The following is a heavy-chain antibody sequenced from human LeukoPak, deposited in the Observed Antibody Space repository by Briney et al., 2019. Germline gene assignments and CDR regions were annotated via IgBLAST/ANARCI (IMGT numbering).Heavy chain of an antibody. J-gene: IGHJ5*02. CDR3: AKDGIGYCTNGVCRYNWFDP. Sequence: PGGSLRLSCAASGFTFSSYAMSWVRQAPGKGLEWVSAISGSGGSTYYADSVKGRFTISRGNSKNTLYLQMNSLRAEDTAVYYCAKDGIGYCTNGVCRYNWFDPWGQGTLVTVSS. CDR2: ISGSGGST. CDR1: GFTFSSYA. D-gene: IGHD2-8*01. V-gene: IGHV3-23*01.